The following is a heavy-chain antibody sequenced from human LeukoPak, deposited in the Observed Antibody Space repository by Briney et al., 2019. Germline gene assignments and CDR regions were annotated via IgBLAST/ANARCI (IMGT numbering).Heavy chain of an antibody. CDR3: ARAQSSGYYGVDY. CDR2: ISGSGGST. D-gene: IGHD3-22*01. V-gene: IGHV3-23*01. Sequence: GGSLRLSCAASGFTFSSYGISWVRQPPGKGLEWVSAISGSGGSTYYADSVKGRFTISRDNASNSLYLQMNSLRAEETALYYCARAQSSGYYGVDYWGQGTLVTVSS. J-gene: IGHJ4*02. CDR1: GFTFSSYG.